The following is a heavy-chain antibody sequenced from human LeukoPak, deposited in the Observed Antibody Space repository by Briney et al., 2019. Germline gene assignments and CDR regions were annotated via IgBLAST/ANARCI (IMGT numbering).Heavy chain of an antibody. CDR3: ASSSDAIFGVVTPIDY. Sequence: GGSLRLSCAASGFTFSSYAMHWVRQAPGKGLEWVAVISYDGSNKYYADSVKGRFTISRDNSKNTLYLQMNSLRAEDTAVYYCASSSDAIFGVVTPIDYWGQGTLVTVSS. J-gene: IGHJ4*02. V-gene: IGHV3-30-3*01. CDR2: ISYDGSNK. D-gene: IGHD3-3*01. CDR1: GFTFSSYA.